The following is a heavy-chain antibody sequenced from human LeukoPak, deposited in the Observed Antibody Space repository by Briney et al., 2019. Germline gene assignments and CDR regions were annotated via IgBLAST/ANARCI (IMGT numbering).Heavy chain of an antibody. J-gene: IGHJ4*02. Sequence: KPSETLSLTCAVYGGSFSGYYWSWIRQPPGKGLEWIGEINHSGSTNYNPSLKSRVTISVDTSKNQFSLKLSSVTAADTAVYYCARRFGDGSFDYWGQGTLVTVSS. V-gene: IGHV4-34*01. D-gene: IGHD3-16*01. CDR1: GGSFSGYY. CDR3: ARRFGDGSFDY. CDR2: INHSGST.